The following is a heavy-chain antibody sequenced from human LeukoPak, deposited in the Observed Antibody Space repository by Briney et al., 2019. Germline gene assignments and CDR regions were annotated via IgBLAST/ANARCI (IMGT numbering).Heavy chain of an antibody. J-gene: IGHJ6*03. D-gene: IGHD3-16*01. CDR1: GFTFSSYS. CDR2: ISSSSSTI. CDR3: TTDPSAPKGGYYYYYMDV. V-gene: IGHV3-48*01. Sequence: GGSLRLSCAASGFTFSSYSMNWVRQAPGKGLEWVSYISSSSSTIYYADSVKGRFTISRDDSKNTLYLQMNSLKTEDTAVYYCTTDPSAPKGGYYYYYMDVWGKGTTVTVSS.